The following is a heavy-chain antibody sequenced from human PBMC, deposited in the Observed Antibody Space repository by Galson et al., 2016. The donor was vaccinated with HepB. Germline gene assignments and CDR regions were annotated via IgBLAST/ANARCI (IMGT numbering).Heavy chain of an antibody. V-gene: IGHV1-69*13. CDR3: ARGRATSGAAFDI. CDR1: GGTFSSYA. J-gene: IGHJ3*02. Sequence: SVKVSCKASGGTFSSYAISWVRQAPGQGLEWMGGIIPIFGTANYAQKFQGRVTITADESTSTAYTELSSLRSEDTAVYYCARGRATSGAAFDIWGQGTMVTVSS. CDR2: IIPIFGTA. D-gene: IGHD1-26*01.